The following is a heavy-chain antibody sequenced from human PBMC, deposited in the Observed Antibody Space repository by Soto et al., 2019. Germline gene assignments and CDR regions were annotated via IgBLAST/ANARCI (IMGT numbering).Heavy chain of an antibody. CDR1: GFSLSTSGVG. CDR3: AHGAGSSSPDYYYYMDV. D-gene: IGHD6-6*01. Sequence: GSGPTLVNPTQTLTLTCTFSGFSLSTSGVGVGWIRQPPGKALEWLALIYWDDDKRYSPSLKSRLTITKDTSKNQVVLTMTNMDPVDTATYYCAHGAGSSSPDYYYYMDVWGKGTTVTVSS. CDR2: IYWDDDK. J-gene: IGHJ6*03. V-gene: IGHV2-5*02.